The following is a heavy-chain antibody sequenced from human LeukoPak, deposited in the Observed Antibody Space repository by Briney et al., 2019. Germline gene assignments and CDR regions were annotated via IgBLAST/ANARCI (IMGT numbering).Heavy chain of an antibody. V-gene: IGHV4-59*01. CDR1: GGSISSYY. CDR2: IYYSGST. J-gene: IGHJ3*02. Sequence: SETLSLTCTVSGGSISSYYWSWIRQPPGKGLERIGYIYYSGSTNYNPSLKSRVTISVDTSKNQFSLKLSSVTAADTAVYYCARGGHYYDSLGAFDIWGQGTMVTVSS. CDR3: ARGGHYYDSLGAFDI. D-gene: IGHD3-22*01.